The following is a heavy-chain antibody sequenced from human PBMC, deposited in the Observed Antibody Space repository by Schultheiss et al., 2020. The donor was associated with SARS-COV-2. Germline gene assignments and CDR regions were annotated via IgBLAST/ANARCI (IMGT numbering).Heavy chain of an antibody. D-gene: IGHD3-3*01. J-gene: IGHJ4*02. CDR3: AKLWHTIFGVVTSKKEDFDY. CDR2: ISYDGSNK. Sequence: GGSLRLSCAASGFTFSSYGMHWVRQAPGEGLEWVAIISYDGSNKYYADSVRGRVAISRDNSKNTLYLQMDSLRAEDSAVYYCAKLWHTIFGVVTSKKEDFDYWGQGTLVTVSS. V-gene: IGHV3-30*18. CDR1: GFTFSSYG.